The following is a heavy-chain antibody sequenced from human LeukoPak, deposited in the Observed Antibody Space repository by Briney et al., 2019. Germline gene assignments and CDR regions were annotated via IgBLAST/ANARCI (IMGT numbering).Heavy chain of an antibody. CDR2: ISYDGSNK. CDR1: GFTFSSYG. CDR3: AKDAYGDYFDY. Sequence: GGSLRLSCAASGFTFSSYGMHWVRQAPGKGLEWVAVISYDGSNKYYADSVKGRFTISRDNSKNTLYLQMNSLRAEDTAVYYCAKDAYGDYFDYWGQGTLVTVSS. J-gene: IGHJ4*02. V-gene: IGHV3-30*18. D-gene: IGHD4-17*01.